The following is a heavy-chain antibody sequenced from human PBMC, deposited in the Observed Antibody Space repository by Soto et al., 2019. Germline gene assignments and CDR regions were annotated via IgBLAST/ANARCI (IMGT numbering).Heavy chain of an antibody. D-gene: IGHD6-13*01. V-gene: IGHV1-69*01. CDR1: GGTFRNYA. CDR2: SIPVFGTA. Sequence: QVQLVQSGAEVKKPGSSVKLSCKTSGGTFRNYAINWVRQAPGQGLEWMGGSIPVFGTANYAQTFQGRFTITADESTNTANMERSSLRSEDTAVYYWAIPLPKQQMVRGAFDHWGQGTLVTVAS. CDR3: AIPLPKQQMVRGAFDH. J-gene: IGHJ4*02.